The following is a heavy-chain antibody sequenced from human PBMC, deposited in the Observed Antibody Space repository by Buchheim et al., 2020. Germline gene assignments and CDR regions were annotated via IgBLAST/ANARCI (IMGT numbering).Heavy chain of an antibody. CDR3: ERVARSSGIDY. J-gene: IGHJ4*02. Sequence: QVQLQESGPGLVKPSETLSLTCTVSGGSFSSGSHYWSWVRQPPGKGLECIGYVYYNGGTNYNPSLKSRVTISIDTSNDQFSVGLRCVSGADAAAYYCERVARSSGIDYWGQGTL. V-gene: IGHV4-61*01. CDR2: VYYNGGT. CDR1: GGSFSSGSHY. D-gene: IGHD3-22*01.